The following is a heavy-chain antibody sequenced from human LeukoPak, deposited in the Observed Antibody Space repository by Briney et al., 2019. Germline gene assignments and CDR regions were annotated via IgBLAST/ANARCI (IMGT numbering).Heavy chain of an antibody. V-gene: IGHV3-7*01. J-gene: IGHJ4*02. CDR2: IKQDGTEK. CDR3: TRDTGCPGGTCYSFCDY. D-gene: IGHD2-15*01. CDR1: GFTFSNYW. Sequence: GGSLRPSCAASGFTFSNYWMTWVRQAPGKGLEWVANIKQDGTEKYYADSVKGRFTISRDNAENSLYLQMNSLRAEDTAVYYCTRDTGCPGGTCYSFCDYWGQGTLVTVSS.